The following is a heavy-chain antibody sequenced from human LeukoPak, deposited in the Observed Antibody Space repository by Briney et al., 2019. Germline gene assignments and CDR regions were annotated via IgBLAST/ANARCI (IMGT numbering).Heavy chain of an antibody. CDR1: CGSFNIYY. J-gene: IGHJ6*03. CDR2: INDGGTI. CDR3: ARRWNYGRNYYIDV. D-gene: IGHD1-7*01. Sequence: SETLSLTCAVYCGSFNIYYWSWIRQSPGKGQEWIGEINDGGTINYNPSLLSRVTISLDRSKNQFSLKLTSVTTTDTAVYYCARRWNYGRNYYIDVWGKGATVSVSS. V-gene: IGHV4-34*01.